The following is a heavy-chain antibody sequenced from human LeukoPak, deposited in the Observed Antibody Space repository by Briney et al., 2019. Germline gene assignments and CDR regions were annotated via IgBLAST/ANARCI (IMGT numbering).Heavy chain of an antibody. CDR2: TSGSGGST. CDR1: GFTFSDYY. CDR3: AKIVKFYDSSGNTGYFDY. D-gene: IGHD3-22*01. Sequence: GGSLRLSCAASGFTFSDYYMSWLRQAPGKGLEWVSATSGSGGSTYYADSVKGRFTISRDNSKNTLYLQMNSLRAEDTAVYYCAKIVKFYDSSGNTGYFDYWGQGTLVTVSS. V-gene: IGHV3-23*01. J-gene: IGHJ4*02.